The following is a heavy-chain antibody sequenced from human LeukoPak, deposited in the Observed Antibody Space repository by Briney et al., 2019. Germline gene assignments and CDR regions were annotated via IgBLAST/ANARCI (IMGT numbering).Heavy chain of an antibody. CDR3: AKHAERGFGYSNSLQK. V-gene: IGHV3-33*03. CDR1: KFTFSHYG. D-gene: IGHD5-24*01. Sequence: GGSLRLSCAASKFTFSHYGMHWIRQAPGKGLEWVSVVFKGGSNQYYADSVKGRLTVSRDNSQNMLYLQMNSLTPADTAVYYCAKHAERGFGYSNSLQKWGQGTLVTVSS. CDR2: VFKGGSNQ. J-gene: IGHJ4*02.